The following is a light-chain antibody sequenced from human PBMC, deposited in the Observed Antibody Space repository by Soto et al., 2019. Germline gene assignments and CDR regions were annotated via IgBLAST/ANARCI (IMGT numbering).Light chain of an antibody. CDR1: KLGAKY. CDR3: QAWDSSTAV. CDR2: QDN. V-gene: IGLV3-1*01. Sequence: SYELTQPPSVSVSPGQTASITCSGDKLGAKYACWYQQRPGQSPVLVIYQDNKRPSGIPERFSGSNSGNTATLTISGTQAMDEADYYCQAWDSSTAVFGGGTKVTVL. J-gene: IGLJ2*01.